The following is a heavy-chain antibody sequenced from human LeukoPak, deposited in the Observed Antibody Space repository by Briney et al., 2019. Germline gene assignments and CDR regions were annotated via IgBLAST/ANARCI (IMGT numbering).Heavy chain of an antibody. Sequence: SETLSLTCTVSGGSISSGGYYWSWIRQHSGKGLEWIGYIYYSGSTYYNPSLKSRVTISVDTSKNQFSLKLSSVTAADTAVYYCARDRASRITIFYDGMDVWGQGTTVTVSS. J-gene: IGHJ6*02. CDR2: IYYSGST. CDR1: GGSISSGGYY. D-gene: IGHD3-3*01. CDR3: ARDRASRITIFYDGMDV. V-gene: IGHV4-31*03.